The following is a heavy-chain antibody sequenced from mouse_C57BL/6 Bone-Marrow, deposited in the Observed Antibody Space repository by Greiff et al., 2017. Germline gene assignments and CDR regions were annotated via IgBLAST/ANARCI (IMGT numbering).Heavy chain of an antibody. CDR2: INPSTGGT. Sequence: EVKLVESGPELVKPGASVKISCKASGYSFTGYYMNWVKQSPEKSLEWIGEINPSTGGTTYNQKFKAKATLTVDKSSSTAYMQLKSLTSEDSAVYYCARPRYYYRSSLRYWGQGTTLPVSS. CDR1: GYSFTGYY. J-gene: IGHJ2*01. D-gene: IGHD1-1*01. V-gene: IGHV1-42*01. CDR3: ARPRYYYRSSLRY.